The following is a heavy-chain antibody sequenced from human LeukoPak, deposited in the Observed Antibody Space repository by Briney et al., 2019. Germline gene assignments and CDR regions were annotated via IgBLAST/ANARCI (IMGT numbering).Heavy chain of an antibody. Sequence: SETLSLTCAVYGGSFSGYYWSWIRQPPGKGLEWIGEINHSGSTNYNPSLKSRVTISVDTSKNQFSLKLSSVTAADTAVYYCAIVSGRGYYGMDVWGQGTTVTVSS. V-gene: IGHV4-34*01. CDR2: INHSGST. CDR3: AIVSGRGYYGMDV. J-gene: IGHJ6*02. CDR1: GGSFSGYY. D-gene: IGHD3-3*01.